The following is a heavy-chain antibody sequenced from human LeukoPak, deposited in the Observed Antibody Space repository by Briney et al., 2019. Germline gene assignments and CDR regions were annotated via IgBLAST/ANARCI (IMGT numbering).Heavy chain of an antibody. CDR2: IYHSGST. CDR3: ARRADVRGAAGTKIDY. J-gene: IGHJ4*02. Sequence: SQTLSLTCTVSGGSISSGGYYWSWIRQPPGKGLEWIGYIYHSGSTYYNPSLKSRVTISVDRSKNQFSLKLSSVTAADTAVYYCARRADVRGAAGTKIDYWGQGTLVTVSS. CDR1: GGSISSGGYY. V-gene: IGHV4-30-2*01. D-gene: IGHD6-13*01.